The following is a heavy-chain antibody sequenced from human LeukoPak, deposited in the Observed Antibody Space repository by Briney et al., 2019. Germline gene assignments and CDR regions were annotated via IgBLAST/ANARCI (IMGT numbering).Heavy chain of an antibody. J-gene: IGHJ4*02. V-gene: IGHV3-23*01. CDR2: ISGSGGST. D-gene: IGHD2-2*02. Sequence: GGALRLSCAASGFTFSSYAMSWVRQDPGEGVEGVSAISGSGGSTYYADSVKGRFTISRDNSKNPLYLQINSLRAEDTAVYYCAKDTYCSSTSCYTWGYDYWGQGTLVTVSS. CDR3: AKDTYCSSTSCYTWGYDY. CDR1: GFTFSSYA.